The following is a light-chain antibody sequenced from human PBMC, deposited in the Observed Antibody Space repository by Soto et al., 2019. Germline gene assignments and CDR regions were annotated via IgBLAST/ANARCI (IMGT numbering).Light chain of an antibody. J-gene: IGLJ3*02. CDR2: NND. CDR1: SSNIGSNT. V-gene: IGLV1-44*01. CDR3: AAWDDSLNGWV. Sequence: QSVLTQAPSASGTPGQRVTISCSGTSSNIGSNTVNWYQQLPVTAPKLLIYNNDQRPSVVADRFSGSKSGTSASLAIGGLQSEDEAEYYCAAWDDSLNGWVFGGGTKLTVL.